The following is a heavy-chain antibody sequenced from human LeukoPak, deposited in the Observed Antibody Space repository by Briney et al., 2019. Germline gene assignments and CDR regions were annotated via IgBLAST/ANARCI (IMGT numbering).Heavy chain of an antibody. V-gene: IGHV7-4-1*02. Sequence: ASVKVSCKASGYTFTSYAMNWVRQAPGQGLEWMGWINTNTGNPTYAQAFTGRFVFSLDTSVSTAYLQISSLKAEDTAVYYCARDPDIVVVVAATSYNWFDPWGQGTLVTVSS. J-gene: IGHJ5*02. CDR2: INTNTGNP. CDR3: ARDPDIVVVVAATSYNWFDP. D-gene: IGHD2-15*01. CDR1: GYTFTSYA.